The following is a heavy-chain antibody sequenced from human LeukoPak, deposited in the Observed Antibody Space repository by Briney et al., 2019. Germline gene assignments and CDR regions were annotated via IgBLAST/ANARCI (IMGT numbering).Heavy chain of an antibody. J-gene: IGHJ3*02. CDR3: ARMVVTAMEGNDAFDI. D-gene: IGHD2-21*02. CDR1: GGSISSSSYY. Sequence: PSETLSLTCTVSGGSISSSSYYWGWIRQPPGKGLEWIGEINHSGSTNYNPSLKSRVTISVDTSKNQFSLKLSSVTAADTAVYYCARMVVTAMEGNDAFDIWGQGTMVTVSS. V-gene: IGHV4-39*07. CDR2: INHSGST.